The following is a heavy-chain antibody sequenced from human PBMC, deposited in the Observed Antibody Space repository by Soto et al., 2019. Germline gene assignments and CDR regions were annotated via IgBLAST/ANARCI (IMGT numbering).Heavy chain of an antibody. CDR2: ISSSSSYI. Sequence: EVQLVESGGGLVKPGESLRLSCAASGFTFSSYSMNWVRQAPGKGLEWVSSISSSSSYIYYADSVKGRFTISRDNAKNSLYLQMNNLRAEDTAVYYCARGPYTAAGGRYFDLWGRGTLVTVSS. CDR1: GFTFSSYS. D-gene: IGHD6-13*01. V-gene: IGHV3-21*01. J-gene: IGHJ2*01. CDR3: ARGPYTAAGGRYFDL.